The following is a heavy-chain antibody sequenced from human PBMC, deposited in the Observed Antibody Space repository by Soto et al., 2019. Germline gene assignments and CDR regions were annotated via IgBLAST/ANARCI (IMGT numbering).Heavy chain of an antibody. CDR3: ARRPKWGYLYV. CDR2: IYPGDSDT. D-gene: IGHD1-26*01. V-gene: IGHV5-51*03. CDR1: GYSFTSYW. Sequence: EVQLVQSGAEVKKPGESLKISCKGSGYSFTSYWIGWVRQMTGKGREWMGIIYPGDSDTRYSPSLQGQVTILADKSISPAHIQWGSLKASDTAMYYCARRPKWGYLYVWGKVITVTVSS. J-gene: IGHJ6*03.